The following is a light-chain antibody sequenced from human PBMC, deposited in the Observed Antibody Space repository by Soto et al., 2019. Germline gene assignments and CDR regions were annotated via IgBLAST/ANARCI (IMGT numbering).Light chain of an antibody. Sequence: EIVLTQSPATLSLSPGERATLSCRASQSVRNDLVWYHQKPGQAPRVLIYSASNRATGIPARFSGSGSGTDFTLTTSSLDPEDFAVYYCQQRTSCPPPFGGGTKVE. J-gene: IGKJ4*01. CDR3: QQRTSCPPP. V-gene: IGKV3-11*01. CDR2: SAS. CDR1: QSVRND.